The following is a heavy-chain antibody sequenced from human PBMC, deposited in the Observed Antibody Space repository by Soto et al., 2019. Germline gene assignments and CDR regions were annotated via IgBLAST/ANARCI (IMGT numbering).Heavy chain of an antibody. CDR1: GGTFSSYA. CDR2: IIPIFGTA. D-gene: IGHD4-4*01. V-gene: IGHV1-69*12. Sequence: QVQLVQSGAEVKKPGSSVKVSCKASGGTFSSYAISWVRQAPGQGLEWMGGIIPIFGTANYAQKFQGRVTGSADESTSTDCMELSSLRSEDTAVYYWASHDYSKYGFGCWGQGTLVTVSS. J-gene: IGHJ4*02. CDR3: ASHDYSKYGFGC.